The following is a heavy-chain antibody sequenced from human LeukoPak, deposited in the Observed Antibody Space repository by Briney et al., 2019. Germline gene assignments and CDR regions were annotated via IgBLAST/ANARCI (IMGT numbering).Heavy chain of an antibody. Sequence: GGSLRLSCAASGFTFSSYAMHWVRQAPGKGLEWVAAISYDGSNKYYADSVKGRFTISRDNSKNTLYLQMNSLRAEDTAVYYCARVRGDILTGYLNYYYGMDVWGKGTTVTVSS. D-gene: IGHD3-9*01. CDR1: GFTFSSYA. J-gene: IGHJ6*04. CDR2: ISYDGSNK. CDR3: ARVRGDILTGYLNYYYGMDV. V-gene: IGHV3-30*04.